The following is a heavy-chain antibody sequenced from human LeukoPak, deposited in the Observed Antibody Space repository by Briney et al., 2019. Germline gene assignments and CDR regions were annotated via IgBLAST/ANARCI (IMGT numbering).Heavy chain of an antibody. D-gene: IGHD5-24*01. J-gene: IGHJ4*02. CDR1: GFIFDDYS. CDR3: AKEMATIFFDY. Sequence: PGGSLRLSCAASGFIFDDYSMYWVRQAPGKGLEWVSLISWDGGNTYYADSVKGRFTISRDNSKNYLHLQMNSLRTEDTALYYCAKEMATIFFDYWGQGTLVTVPS. V-gene: IGHV3-43*01. CDR2: ISWDGGNT.